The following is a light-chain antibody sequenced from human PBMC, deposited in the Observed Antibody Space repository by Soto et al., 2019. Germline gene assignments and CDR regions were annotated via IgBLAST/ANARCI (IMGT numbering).Light chain of an antibody. CDR1: QRVSSGF. J-gene: IGKJ4*01. CDR2: RAS. V-gene: IGKV3-20*01. CDR3: QQDESSPLT. Sequence: EIVLTQSPDTLSLSPGERATLSCRASQRVSSGFLAWYQQKPGQAPRLLIYRASTRATGIPDRFTGSGSGTDFTLTISRLEPEDFAVYYCQQDESSPLTFGGGTKVEIK.